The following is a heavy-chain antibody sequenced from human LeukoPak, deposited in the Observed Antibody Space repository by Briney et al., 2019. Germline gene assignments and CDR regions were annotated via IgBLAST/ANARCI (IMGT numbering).Heavy chain of an antibody. J-gene: IGHJ4*02. CDR2: ISSIGSTR. V-gene: IGHV3-48*03. D-gene: IGHD2-2*01. CDR3: ARDRGVPGAIFDY. CDR1: GFTFSSYE. Sequence: GGTLRLSSAASGFTFSSYEMNWVARAPGMGGEGQSDISSIGSTRYYADSVKGRFTISRDNAKNSLYLTMNSLRAEDTAVYYCARDRGVPGAIFDYWGQGTLVTVSS.